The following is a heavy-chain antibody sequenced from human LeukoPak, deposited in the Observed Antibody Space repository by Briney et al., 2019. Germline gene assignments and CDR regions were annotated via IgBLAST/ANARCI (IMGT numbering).Heavy chain of an antibody. CDR3: ARVPPLGYCSSTSCYAYYYMDV. CDR2: ISAYIGNT. Sequence: ASVKVSCKASGDTFTSYGISWVRQAPGQGLEWMGWISAYIGNTNYAQKLQGRVTMTTDTSTSTAYMALRSLRSDDTAVYYCARVPPLGYCSSTSCYAYYYMDVWGKGTTVTVSS. D-gene: IGHD2-2*01. J-gene: IGHJ6*03. CDR1: GDTFTSYG. V-gene: IGHV1-18*01.